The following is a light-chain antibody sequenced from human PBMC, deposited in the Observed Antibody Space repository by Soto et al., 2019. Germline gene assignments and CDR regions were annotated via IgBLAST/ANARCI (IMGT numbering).Light chain of an antibody. J-gene: IGKJ5*01. CDR3: QQRSNWPIT. CDR1: QSVSSY. V-gene: IGKV3-11*01. Sequence: EIVLTQSPATLSLSPGERATRSCRASQSVSSYLAWYQQKPGQAPRLLIHDASNRATGIPARFSGSGSGTDFTLTISSLEPEDFAVYYCQQRSNWPITFGQGTRLEIK. CDR2: DAS.